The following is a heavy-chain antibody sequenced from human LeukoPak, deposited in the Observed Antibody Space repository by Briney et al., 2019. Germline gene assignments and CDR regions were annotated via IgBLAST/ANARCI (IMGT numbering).Heavy chain of an antibody. CDR3: ASNYYGSGSYYNGFDY. CDR1: GYSISSGYY. V-gene: IGHV4-38-2*02. Sequence: SETLSLTCTVSGYSISSGYYWGWIRQPPGKGLEWIGSIYYSGSTYYNPSLKSRVTISVDTSKNQFSLKLSSVTAADTAVYYCASNYYGSGSYYNGFDYWGQGTLVTVSS. D-gene: IGHD3-10*01. J-gene: IGHJ4*02. CDR2: IYYSGST.